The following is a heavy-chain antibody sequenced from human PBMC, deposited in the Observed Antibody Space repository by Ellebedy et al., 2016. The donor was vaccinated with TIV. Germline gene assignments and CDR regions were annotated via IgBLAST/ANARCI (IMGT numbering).Heavy chain of an antibody. V-gene: IGHV3-53*01. Sequence: PGGSLRLSCAAPGFTVSSNYMSWVRQAPGKGLEWVSVFYSGGSKYYADSVKGRFTISRDNSKNTLYLQMNSLRAEDTAVYYCAREVVRYGMDVWGQGTMVTVSS. J-gene: IGHJ6*02. CDR2: FYSGGSK. CDR3: AREVVRYGMDV. CDR1: GFTVSSNY. D-gene: IGHD2-15*01.